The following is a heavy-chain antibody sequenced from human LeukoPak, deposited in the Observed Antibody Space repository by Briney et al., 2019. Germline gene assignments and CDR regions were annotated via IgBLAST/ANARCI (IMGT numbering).Heavy chain of an antibody. CDR1: GGSFSGYY. CDR3: ARWAPGYDILTGYYYYGMDV. V-gene: IGHV4-34*01. J-gene: IGHJ6*02. CDR2: INHSGST. D-gene: IGHD3-9*01. Sequence: PSETLSLTCAVYGGSFSGYYWSWIRQPPGKGLEWIGEINHSGSTNYNPSLKSRGTISVDTSKNQFSMTLSSVTAAETAVYYCARWAPGYDILTGYYYYGMDVWGQGTTVTVSS.